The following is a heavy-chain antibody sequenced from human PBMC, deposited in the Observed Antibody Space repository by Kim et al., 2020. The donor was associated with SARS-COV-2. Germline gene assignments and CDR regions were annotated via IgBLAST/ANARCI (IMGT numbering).Heavy chain of an antibody. CDR1: GFTFSSYG. Sequence: GGSLRLSCAASGFTFSSYGMHWVRQAPGKGLEWVASVSYDGTFKYYVDSGKGRFTISRDNSKNTVHLQMNSLRAEDTAVYYCARAGYISSSTHYYYCMEVWGQGTTVTVSS. J-gene: IGHJ6*02. CDR2: VSYDGTFK. V-gene: IGHV3-30*04. CDR3: ARAGYISSSTHYYYCMEV. D-gene: IGHD6-6*01.